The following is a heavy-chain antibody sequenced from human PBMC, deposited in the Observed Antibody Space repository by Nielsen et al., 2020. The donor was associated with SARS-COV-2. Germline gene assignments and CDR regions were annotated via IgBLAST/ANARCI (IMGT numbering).Heavy chain of an antibody. CDR3: AKDKLPWFGESNEGYYYYGMDV. J-gene: IGHJ6*02. CDR1: GFTFSSYG. D-gene: IGHD3-10*01. CDR2: ISYDGSNK. V-gene: IGHV3-30*18. Sequence: GESLKISCAASGFTFSSYGMHWVRQAPGKGLEWVAVISYDGSNKYYADSVKGRFTISRDNSKNTLYLQMNSLRAEDTAVYYCAKDKLPWFGESNEGYYYYGMDVLGQGTTVTVSS.